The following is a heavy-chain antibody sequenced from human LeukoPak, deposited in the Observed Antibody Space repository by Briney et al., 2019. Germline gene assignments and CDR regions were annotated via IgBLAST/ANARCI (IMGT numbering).Heavy chain of an antibody. CDR1: GFTFSSYS. J-gene: IGHJ6*02. Sequence: HPGGSLRLSCAASGFTFSSYSMNWVRQAPGKGLEWVSSISSSSSSTIYYADSVKGRFTISRDNAKNSLYLQMNSLRAEDTAVYYCARDRGRGYSYGPGMDVWGQGTTVTVSS. CDR3: ARDRGRGYSYGPGMDV. V-gene: IGHV3-48*04. CDR2: ISSSSSSTI. D-gene: IGHD5-18*01.